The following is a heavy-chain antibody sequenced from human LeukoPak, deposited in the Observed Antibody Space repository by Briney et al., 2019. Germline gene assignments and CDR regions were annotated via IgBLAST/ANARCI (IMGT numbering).Heavy chain of an antibody. CDR2: IIPIFGTA. V-gene: IGHV1-69*13. Sequence: ASVKVSCKASGGTFSSYAISWVRQAPAQGLEWMGGIIPIFGTANYAQKFQGRVTITADESTSTAYMELSSLRSEDTAVYYCARSTYYYDSSSYYPQMNYFDYWGQGTLVTVSS. CDR3: ARSTYYYDSSSYYPQMNYFDY. CDR1: GGTFSSYA. J-gene: IGHJ4*02. D-gene: IGHD3-22*01.